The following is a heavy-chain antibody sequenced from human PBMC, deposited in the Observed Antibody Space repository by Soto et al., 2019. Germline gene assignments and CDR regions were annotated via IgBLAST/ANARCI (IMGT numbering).Heavy chain of an antibody. Sequence: GASVKVSCKASGYTFTSYGISWVRQAPGQGLEWMGWISAYNGNTNYAQKLQGRVTMTTDTSTSTAYMELRSLRSDDTAVYYCARGQDYYDSSGDDAFDIWSQGTMVTVSS. D-gene: IGHD3-22*01. CDR3: ARGQDYYDSSGDDAFDI. CDR1: GYTFTSYG. CDR2: ISAYNGNT. V-gene: IGHV1-18*01. J-gene: IGHJ3*02.